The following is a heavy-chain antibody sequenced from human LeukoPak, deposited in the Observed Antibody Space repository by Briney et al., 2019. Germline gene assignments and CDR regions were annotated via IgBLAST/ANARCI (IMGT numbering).Heavy chain of an antibody. CDR3: ARGYCTGGSCYFLDY. Sequence: ASVNVSCKASGYTFTNHGISWVRQAPGQGLEWMGWISAYNGNTNYAQKLQGRVTMTTDTSTGTAYMELRSLRSDDTAVYYCARGYCTGGSCYFLDYWGQGTLVTVSS. V-gene: IGHV1-18*04. J-gene: IGHJ4*02. CDR2: ISAYNGNT. D-gene: IGHD2-15*01. CDR1: GYTFTNHG.